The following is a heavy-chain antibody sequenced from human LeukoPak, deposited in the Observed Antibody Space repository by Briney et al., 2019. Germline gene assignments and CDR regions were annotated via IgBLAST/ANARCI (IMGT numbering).Heavy chain of an antibody. CDR2: IIPIFGTA. CDR1: GGTFSSYA. V-gene: IGHV1-69*05. CDR3: ARVPRVDDFWSGYYTGSRFDP. D-gene: IGHD3-3*01. Sequence: SVKVSCKASGGTFSSYAISWVRQAPGQGLEWMGGIIPIFGTANYAQKFQGRVTITTDESTSTAYMELSSLRSEDTAVYYCARVPRVDDFWSGYYTGSRFDPWGQGTLVTVSS. J-gene: IGHJ5*02.